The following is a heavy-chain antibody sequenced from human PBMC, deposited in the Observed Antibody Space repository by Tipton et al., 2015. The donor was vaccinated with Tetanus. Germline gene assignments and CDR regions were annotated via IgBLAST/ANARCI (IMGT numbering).Heavy chain of an antibody. V-gene: IGHV4-61*01. J-gene: IGHJ6*02. D-gene: IGHD2-21*01. CDR2: IYYSGST. CDR1: GGSVSSGSYY. Sequence: TLSLTCTVSGGSVSSGSYYWSWIRQPPGKGLEWIGYIYYSGSTNYNPSLKSRVTISVATSKNQFSLKLSSVTAADTAVYYCARDRFALGCGGPASDYCYYGMDVWGQGTTVTVSS. CDR3: ARDRFALGCGGPASDYCYYGMDV.